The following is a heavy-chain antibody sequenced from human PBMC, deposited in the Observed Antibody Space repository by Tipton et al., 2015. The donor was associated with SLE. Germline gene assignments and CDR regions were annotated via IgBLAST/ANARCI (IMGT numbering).Heavy chain of an antibody. V-gene: IGHV3-30*04. CDR2: TSYDGTNK. Sequence: RSLRLSCAVSGYTFSNYAIHCVRQATGKGLQWVAVTSYDGTNKYYADSVKGRFTMSRDNSKNTLYLQMSSLRAEDTAVYYCARGNDYFWGHFDYWGQGALVTVSS. J-gene: IGHJ4*02. CDR1: GYTFSNYA. D-gene: IGHD3-16*01. CDR3: ARGNDYFWGHFDY.